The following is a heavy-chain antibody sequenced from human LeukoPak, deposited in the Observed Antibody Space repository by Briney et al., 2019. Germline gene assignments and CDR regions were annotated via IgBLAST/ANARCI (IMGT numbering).Heavy chain of an antibody. J-gene: IGHJ4*02. D-gene: IGHD3-22*01. CDR2: IKRDGSER. CDR1: GLTFSSYW. CDR3: ASLSGFYQSY. V-gene: IGHV3-7*01. Sequence: GGSLRLSCVASGLTFSSYWMHWVRHVPGKGLECVASIKRDGSERYYVDSVKGRFTISRDNTKNSLYLHMSDLRPEDTALYYRASLSGFYQSYWGQGTLVTVSS.